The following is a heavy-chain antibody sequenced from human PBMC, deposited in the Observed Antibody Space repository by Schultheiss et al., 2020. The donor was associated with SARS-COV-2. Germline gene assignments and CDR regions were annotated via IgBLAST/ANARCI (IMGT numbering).Heavy chain of an antibody. D-gene: IGHD6-6*01. Sequence: SETLSLTCAVSGGSLNTGSYYWTWIRQPPGKGLEWIGSAHHTGRTYYNPSLQGRVTISVDTSTTQFSLKLGSVTAADTAVYYCARARLTRRIDSWGQGTLVTVSS. CDR2: AHHTGRT. CDR1: GGSLNTGSYY. J-gene: IGHJ4*02. CDR3: ARARLTRRIDS. V-gene: IGHV4-39*01.